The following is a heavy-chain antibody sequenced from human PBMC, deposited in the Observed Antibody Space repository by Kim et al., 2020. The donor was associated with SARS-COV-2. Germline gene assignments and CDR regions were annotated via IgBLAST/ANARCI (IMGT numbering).Heavy chain of an antibody. Sequence: ASVKVSCKASGYTFTSYGISWVRQAPGQGLEWMGWISAYNGNTNYAQKLQGRVTMTTDTSTSTAYMELRSLRSDDTAVYYCASFRGYYYDSSGYPRHNWFDPWGQGTLVTVSS. CDR1: GYTFTSYG. CDR3: ASFRGYYYDSSGYPRHNWFDP. J-gene: IGHJ5*02. D-gene: IGHD3-22*01. CDR2: ISAYNGNT. V-gene: IGHV1-18*01.